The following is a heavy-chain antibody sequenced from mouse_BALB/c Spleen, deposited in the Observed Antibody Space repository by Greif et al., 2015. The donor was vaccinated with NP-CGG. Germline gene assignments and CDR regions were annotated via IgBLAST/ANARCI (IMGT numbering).Heavy chain of an antibody. CDR3: ARYYDYDGEGFYAMDY. CDR2: ISYSGST. J-gene: IGHJ4*01. Sequence: EVQLQQSGPGLVKPSQSLSLTCTVTGYSITSDYAWNWIRQFPGNKLEWMGYISYSGSTSYNPSLKSRISITRDTSKNQFFLQLKSVTTEDTATYYCARYYDYDGEGFYAMDYWGQGTSVTVSS. V-gene: IGHV3-2*02. D-gene: IGHD2-4*01. CDR1: GYSITSDYA.